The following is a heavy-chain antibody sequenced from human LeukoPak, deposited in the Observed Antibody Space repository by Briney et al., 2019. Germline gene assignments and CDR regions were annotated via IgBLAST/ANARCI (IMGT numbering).Heavy chain of an antibody. CDR1: GFTFDDYA. CDR3: AKVRPSSSWYDGFDY. CDR2: LSWNSGSI. D-gene: IGHD6-13*01. Sequence: GRSLRLSCAASGFTFDDYAMHWVRQAPGEGLEWVSGLSWNSGSIGYADSVKGRFTISRDNAKNSLYLQMNSLRAEDTALYYCAKVRPSSSWYDGFDYWGQGTLVTVSS. J-gene: IGHJ4*02. V-gene: IGHV3-9*01.